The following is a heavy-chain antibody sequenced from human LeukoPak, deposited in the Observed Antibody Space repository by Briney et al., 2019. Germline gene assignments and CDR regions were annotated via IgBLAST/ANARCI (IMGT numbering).Heavy chain of an antibody. V-gene: IGHV3-21*01. D-gene: IGHD3-10*02. Sequence: GGSLRLSCAASGFTFSSYSMNWVRQAPGKGLEWVSSISSSSSYIYYADSVKGRFTISRDNAKNSLYLQMNSLRAEDTAVYYCARGGVGYDRAFDYWGQGTLVTVSS. CDR1: GFTFSSYS. CDR3: ARGGVGYDRAFDY. CDR2: ISSSSSYI. J-gene: IGHJ4*02.